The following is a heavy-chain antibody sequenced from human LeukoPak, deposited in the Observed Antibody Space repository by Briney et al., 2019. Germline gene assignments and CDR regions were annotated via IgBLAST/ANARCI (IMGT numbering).Heavy chain of an antibody. D-gene: IGHD3-10*01. CDR2: IWYDENYK. CDR1: GXTFSSYG. CDR3: ARDLDTYGSGSYWLE. Sequence: PGGSLRLSCAASGXTFSSYGMHWVRQAPGKGLEWMVVIWYDENYKYYADSVKGRFTISKDNSKNTLYLQMNSLRAEDTAVYYCARDLDTYGSGSYWLEWGQGTLVTVSS. V-gene: IGHV3-33*01. J-gene: IGHJ4*02.